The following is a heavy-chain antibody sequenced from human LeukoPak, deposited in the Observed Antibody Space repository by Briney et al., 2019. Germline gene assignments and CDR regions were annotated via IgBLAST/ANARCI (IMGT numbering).Heavy chain of an antibody. CDR1: GFTFSSYE. D-gene: IGHD5-24*01. V-gene: IGHV3-7*01. CDR3: ARDRGDGYNYRSPFDS. J-gene: IGHJ4*02. CDR2: IDERGSGK. Sequence: PGGSLRLSCAASGFTFSSYEMNWVRQAPGKGLEWVGNIDERGSGKWYVDSVKGRFTMSRDNAKNSLFLEMNSLRVEDTAVYYCARDRGDGYNYRSPFDSWGQGTLVTVSS.